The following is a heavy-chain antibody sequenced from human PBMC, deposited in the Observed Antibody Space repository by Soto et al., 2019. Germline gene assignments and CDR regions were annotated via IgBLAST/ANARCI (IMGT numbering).Heavy chain of an antibody. Sequence: QVQLQQWGAGLLKPSETLSLTCAVYGGSFSGYQWSWVRQPPGEGLEWIGEINHSGSTNCNPSLKGRVTISVDTSKNQCSLKLNSVTAADTAVYYCATSLSGSSLYGMDVWGQGTTVTVSS. V-gene: IGHV4-34*01. D-gene: IGHD1-26*01. CDR2: INHSGST. CDR1: GGSFSGYQ. CDR3: ATSLSGSSLYGMDV. J-gene: IGHJ6*02.